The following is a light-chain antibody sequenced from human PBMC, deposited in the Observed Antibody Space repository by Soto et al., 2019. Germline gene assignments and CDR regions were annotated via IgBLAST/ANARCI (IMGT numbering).Light chain of an antibody. Sequence: EIVLTQSPGTLSLSPGERATLSCRASQSVSSTYLAWYQQKPGQAPRLLIYGASSRPTGIPDRFSGSGSGTDFTLTISRLEPEDCAVYYCQRYDISPFPFGQGTKLEIK. J-gene: IGKJ2*01. CDR2: GAS. CDR3: QRYDISPFP. V-gene: IGKV3-20*01. CDR1: QSVSSTY.